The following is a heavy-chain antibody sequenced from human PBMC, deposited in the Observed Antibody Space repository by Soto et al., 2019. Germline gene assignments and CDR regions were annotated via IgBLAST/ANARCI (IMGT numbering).Heavy chain of an antibody. CDR3: ARLSGGSVDY. CDR2: IYYSGST. V-gene: IGHV4-59*08. D-gene: IGHD3-10*01. Sequence: QVQLQESGPGLVKPSEALSLTCTVSGGSISSYYWSWVRQPQGKGLEWIGYIYYSGSTNYNPSLKTRVTISGDASNIQYSPKLSSGTAADTAVYYCARLSGGSVDYWGQGTLVTVSS. J-gene: IGHJ4*02. CDR1: GGSISSYY.